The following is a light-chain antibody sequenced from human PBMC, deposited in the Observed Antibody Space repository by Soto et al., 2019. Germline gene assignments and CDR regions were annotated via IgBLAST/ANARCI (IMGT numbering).Light chain of an antibody. CDR1: PSVGSY. V-gene: IGKV3-15*01. CDR3: QQHNNWPTWT. CDR2: GAS. J-gene: IGKJ1*01. Sequence: EVVLTQSPATLSLSPGSGAPLSGRAIPSVGSYLAWYQQKPRQAPRLLLYGASTRATGIPPTSSGSRSGTEFTLTTRSLQPQDFAVYYCQQHNNWPTWTFGTGTKVDIK.